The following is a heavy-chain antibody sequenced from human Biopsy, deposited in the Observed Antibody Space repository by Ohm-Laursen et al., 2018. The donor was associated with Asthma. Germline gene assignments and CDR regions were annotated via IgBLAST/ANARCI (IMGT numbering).Heavy chain of an antibody. CDR3: ARDGSVWVVGAEGNCFDP. Sequence: GASVKPSRKVSGYTFRCYSITSVRQAPGHDLGWMGWINTNNGHTQYAQKFHGRVTMTTDTSTRTAYLELRSLRSDVTAVYDCARDGSVWVVGAEGNCFDPWGQGTLVTVSS. J-gene: IGHJ5*02. CDR1: GYTFRCYS. CDR2: INTNNGHT. V-gene: IGHV1-18*04. D-gene: IGHD2-15*01.